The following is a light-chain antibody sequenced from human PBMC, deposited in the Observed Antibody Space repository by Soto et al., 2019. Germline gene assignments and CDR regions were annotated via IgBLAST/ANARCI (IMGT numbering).Light chain of an antibody. J-gene: IGKJ5*01. CDR2: DAS. Sequence: VLTQSPATLSLSPGERATLSCRASQSVTSYLAWYQQKPGQAPRLLISDASNRATGIPARFSGSGSGTDFTLTISSLEPEDFAVYYCQQRSNWRATFGQGTRLEIK. CDR1: QSVTSY. CDR3: QQRSNWRAT. V-gene: IGKV3-11*01.